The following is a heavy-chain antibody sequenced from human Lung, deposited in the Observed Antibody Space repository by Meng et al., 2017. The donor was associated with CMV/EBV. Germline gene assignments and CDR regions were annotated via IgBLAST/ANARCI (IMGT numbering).Heavy chain of an antibody. D-gene: IGHD3-10*01. CDR1: GINFNTYW. CDR3: GSEPGRGAFDI. CDR2: IYSDGIST. Sequence: GGSLRLSCAVSGINFNTYWMHWVRQVPGKGLVWLSRIYSDGISTRYADSVKGRFTISRDNPKNTLYLQMNGLRAEDTAVFYCGSEPGRGAFDIWGQGTMVTVSS. J-gene: IGHJ3*02. V-gene: IGHV3-74*01.